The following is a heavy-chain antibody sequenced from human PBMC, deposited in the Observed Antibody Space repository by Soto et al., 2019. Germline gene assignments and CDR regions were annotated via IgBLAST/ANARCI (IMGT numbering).Heavy chain of an antibody. D-gene: IGHD1-26*01. CDR3: ARHGLGRDHATRNDY. Sequence: GESLKISCKGSGYSFTSYWIGWVRQMPGKGLEWMGIIYPGDSDTRYSPSFQGQVTISADKSISTAYLQWSSLKASDTAMYYCARHGLGRDHATRNDYWGQGTLVTVSS. V-gene: IGHV5-51*01. CDR1: GYSFTSYW. J-gene: IGHJ4*02. CDR2: IYPGDSDT.